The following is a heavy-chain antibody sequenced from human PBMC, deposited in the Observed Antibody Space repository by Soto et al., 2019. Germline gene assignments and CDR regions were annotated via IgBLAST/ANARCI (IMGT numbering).Heavy chain of an antibody. V-gene: IGHV3-11*01. CDR3: ARSYSSGWEFDY. D-gene: IGHD6-19*01. CDR2: ISSTGRTI. Sequence: PGGSLRLSCGASGFTFSNYYMSWIRQAPGKGLEWVSYISSTGRTIYYADSVKGRFTVSRDNAQNSLSLKLNSLRVEDTAVYYCARSYSSGWEFDYWGQGTQVTVPQ. J-gene: IGHJ4*02. CDR1: GFTFSNYY.